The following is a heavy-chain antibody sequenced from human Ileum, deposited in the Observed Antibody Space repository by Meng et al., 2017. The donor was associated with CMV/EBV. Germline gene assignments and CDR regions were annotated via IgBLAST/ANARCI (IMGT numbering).Heavy chain of an antibody. CDR3: ARVSAPGTAKTNYGMDV. V-gene: IGHV1-46*01. CDR2: VNPSDGRT. J-gene: IGHJ6*02. Sequence: ASVKVSCKASGYTFSSYYMHWVRQAPGQGPEWMGIVNPSDGRTDYAQTFQGRVTMTRDTSTSTLYMELSSLRSEDTAVYYCARVSAPGTAKTNYGMDVWGQGTTVTVSS. CDR1: GYTFSSYY. D-gene: IGHD6-13*01.